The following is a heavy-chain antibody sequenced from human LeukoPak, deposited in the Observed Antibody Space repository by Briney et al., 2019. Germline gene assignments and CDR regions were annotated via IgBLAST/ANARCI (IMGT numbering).Heavy chain of an antibody. CDR3: ARGQLATGWYVDL. CDR2: INAANGNS. V-gene: IGHV1-3*01. Sequence: GASVKVSCKASGYSFSRYAVHWVRQAPGQRLEWMGWINAANGNSEYSQKFQGRVTITRDTSASTDYMELSSLRFEDTAVYFCARGQLATGWYVDLWGRGTLVTVSP. J-gene: IGHJ2*01. CDR1: GYSFSRYA. D-gene: IGHD1-1*01.